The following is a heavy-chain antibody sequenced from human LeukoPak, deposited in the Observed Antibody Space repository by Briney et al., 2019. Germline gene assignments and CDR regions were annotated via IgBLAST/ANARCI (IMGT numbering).Heavy chain of an antibody. CDR3: ARGGVNYWNPRY. V-gene: IGHV3-53*01. J-gene: IGHJ4*02. Sequence: PGGSLRLSCVASEFTVSSYYMSWVRQAPGKGLEWVSLLYTDGTTYYGDSVEGRFTISRDDSKNTIYLQMNTLRAEDTAIYYCARGGVNYWNPRYWGQGTLVTASS. D-gene: IGHD1-1*01. CDR2: LYTDGTT. CDR1: EFTVSSYY.